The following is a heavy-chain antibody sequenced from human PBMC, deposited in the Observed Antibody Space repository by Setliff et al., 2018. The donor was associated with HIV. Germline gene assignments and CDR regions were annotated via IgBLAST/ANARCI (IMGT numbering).Heavy chain of an antibody. CDR3: ARDGYYYDGSAYSTFDY. J-gene: IGHJ4*02. Sequence: ASVKVSCKASGYSFTNYGISWVRQAPGQGLEWMGWISSYNGNTNYAQQLQGRVTMTTDTSTSTAYMELRSLRSDDTAVYYCARDGYYYDGSAYSTFDYWGQGTLVTVS. D-gene: IGHD3-22*01. V-gene: IGHV1-18*01. CDR1: GYSFTNYG. CDR2: ISSYNGNT.